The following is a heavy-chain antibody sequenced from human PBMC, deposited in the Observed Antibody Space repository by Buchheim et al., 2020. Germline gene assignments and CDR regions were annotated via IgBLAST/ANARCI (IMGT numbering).Heavy chain of an antibody. CDR3: ARERYSSSWYLYYYYGMDV. CDR1: GFTFSSYW. Sequence: EVQLVESGGGLVQPGGSLRLSCAASGFTFSSYWMSWVRQAPGKGLEWVANIKQDGSEKYYVDSVKGRFTISSDNAKNSLFLQMNSLRAEDTAVYYCARERYSSSWYLYYYYGMDVWGQGTT. D-gene: IGHD6-13*01. V-gene: IGHV3-7*01. J-gene: IGHJ6*02. CDR2: IKQDGSEK.